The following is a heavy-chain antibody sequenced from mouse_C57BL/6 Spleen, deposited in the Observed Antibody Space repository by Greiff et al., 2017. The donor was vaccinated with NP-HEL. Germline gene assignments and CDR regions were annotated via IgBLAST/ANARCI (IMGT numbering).Heavy chain of an antibody. Sequence: EVKVVESGPELVKPGASVKIPCKASGYTFTDYNMDWVKQSHGKSLEWIGDINPNNGGTIYNQKFKGKATLTVDKSSSTAYMGLRSLTSEDTAVYYCARRDYYGSSNWYFDVWGTGTTVTVSS. D-gene: IGHD1-1*01. J-gene: IGHJ1*03. CDR2: INPNNGGT. V-gene: IGHV1-18*01. CDR3: ARRDYYGSSNWYFDV. CDR1: GYTFTDYN.